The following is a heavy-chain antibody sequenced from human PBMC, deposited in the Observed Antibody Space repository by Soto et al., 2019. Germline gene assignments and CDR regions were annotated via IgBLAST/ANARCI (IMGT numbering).Heavy chain of an antibody. V-gene: IGHV2-5*02. CDR2: IYWDGDK. CDR3: ARLIILVAGRAFDI. CDR1: GFSLNTDGLG. D-gene: IGHD6-19*01. J-gene: IGHJ3*02. Sequence: QITLKESGPTLVRATQTLTLTCSISGFSLNTDGLGVGWIRQSPGRAPEWLTLIYWDGDKRYSPSLEGRLTVTRDTSKNQVFLSMTNMHPVDTATYFCARLIILVAGRAFDIWGQGTSVSVS.